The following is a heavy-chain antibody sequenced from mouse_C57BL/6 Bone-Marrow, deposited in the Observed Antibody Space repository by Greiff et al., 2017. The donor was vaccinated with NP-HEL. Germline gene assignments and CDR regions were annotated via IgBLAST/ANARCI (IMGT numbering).Heavy chain of an antibody. J-gene: IGHJ2*01. D-gene: IGHD2-4*01. CDR2: IDPSDSST. V-gene: IGHV1-69*01. Sequence: QVQLQQPGAELVMPGASVKLSCKASGYTFTSYWMHWVKQRPGQGLEWIGEIDPSDSSTNYNQKFKGKSTLTVDKSSSTAYMQLSSLTSEDSAVYYCARGGYDYDIGYWGQGTTLTVSS. CDR3: ARGGYDYDIGY. CDR1: GYTFTSYW.